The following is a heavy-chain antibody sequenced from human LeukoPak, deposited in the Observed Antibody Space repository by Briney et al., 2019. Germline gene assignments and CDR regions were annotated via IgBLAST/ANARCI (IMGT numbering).Heavy chain of an antibody. CDR2: IKQDGSEK. CDR1: GFTFSSHW. J-gene: IGHJ3*02. CDR3: ASFQTAMATGVNDAFDI. Sequence: PGGSLRLSCAASGFTFSSHWMSWVRQAPGKGLEWVANIKQDGSEKYYVDSVKGRFTISRDNAKNSLYLQMNSLRAEDTAVYYCASFQTAMATGVNDAFDIWGQGTMVTVSS. V-gene: IGHV3-7*01. D-gene: IGHD5-18*01.